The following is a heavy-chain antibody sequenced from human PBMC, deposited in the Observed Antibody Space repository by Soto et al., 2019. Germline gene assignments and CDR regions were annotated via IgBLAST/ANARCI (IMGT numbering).Heavy chain of an antibody. J-gene: IGHJ2*01. CDR1: GFAFRSFP. D-gene: IGHD3-22*01. V-gene: IGHV3-23*01. Sequence: EVQLLESGGGLVQPGGSLRLSCAASGFAFRSFPMSWVRQAPGKGLEWVSVISVSDVTTNYTDSVKGRFTISRNLSMNTLYLQMNGLRAVDTVLYYCAKAYYYASSGRHTIGWYFDLWGRGTQVTVSS. CDR3: AKAYYYASSGRHTIGWYFDL. CDR2: ISVSDVTT.